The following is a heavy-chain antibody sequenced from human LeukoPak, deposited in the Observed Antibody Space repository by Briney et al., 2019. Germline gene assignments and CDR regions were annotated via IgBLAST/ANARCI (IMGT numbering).Heavy chain of an antibody. J-gene: IGHJ4*02. Sequence: PGGSLRLSCAASGFAVSSNYMSWVRQAPGKGLEWVSVIYSGGSTYYADSVKGRFTISRDNSKNTLYLQMNSLRAEDTAVYYCARVVDGGSSWYSPMEYWGQGTLVTVSS. CDR1: GFAVSSNY. D-gene: IGHD6-13*01. CDR3: ARVVDGGSSWYSPMEY. V-gene: IGHV3-66*01. CDR2: IYSGGST.